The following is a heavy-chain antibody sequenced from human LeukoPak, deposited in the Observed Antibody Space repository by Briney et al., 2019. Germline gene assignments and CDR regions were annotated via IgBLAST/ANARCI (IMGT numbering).Heavy chain of an antibody. CDR1: GFTFSSSA. J-gene: IGHJ6*03. Sequence: GGSLRLSCIASGFTFSSSAMSWVRQAPGKGLEWVANIKQDGSEKYYVDSVKGRFTISRDNAKNSLYLQMNSLRAEDTAVYYCARNSNRYMDVWGKGTTVTVSS. CDR2: IKQDGSEK. D-gene: IGHD2/OR15-2a*01. CDR3: ARNSNRYMDV. V-gene: IGHV3-7*01.